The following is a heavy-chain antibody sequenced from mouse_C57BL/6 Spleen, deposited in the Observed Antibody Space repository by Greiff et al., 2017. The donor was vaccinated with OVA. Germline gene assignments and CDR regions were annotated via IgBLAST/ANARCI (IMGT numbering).Heavy chain of an antibody. CDR3: ARQVVASAMDY. D-gene: IGHD1-1*01. Sequence: EVKLMESGGGLVKPGGSLKLSCAASGFTFSDYGMHWVRQAPEKGLEWVAYISSGGSTIYYADTVKGRFTISRDNAKNTLFLQMTSLRSEGTARYYCARQVVASAMDYWGQGTSVTVSS. CDR2: ISSGGSTI. J-gene: IGHJ4*01. CDR1: GFTFSDYG. V-gene: IGHV5-17*01.